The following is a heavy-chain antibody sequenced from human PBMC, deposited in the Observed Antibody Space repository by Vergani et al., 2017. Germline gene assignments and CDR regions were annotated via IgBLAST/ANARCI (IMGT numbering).Heavy chain of an antibody. V-gene: IGHV3-48*01. Sequence: EVQLVESGGGLVQPGGSLRLSCAASGFTFSSYSMNWVRQAPGKGLEWVSYISSSSSTRYYADSVKGLFTISRDNAKNSLYLQMNSLRAEDTAVYYCAGMRLGGLGYRGQGTLVTVSS. J-gene: IGHJ4*01. CDR3: AGMRLGGLGY. CDR1: GFTFSSYS. D-gene: IGHD3-16*01. CDR2: ISSSSSTR.